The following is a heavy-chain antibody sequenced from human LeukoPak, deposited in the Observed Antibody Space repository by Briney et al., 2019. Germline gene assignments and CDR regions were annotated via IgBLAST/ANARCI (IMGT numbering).Heavy chain of an antibody. Sequence: GGSLRLSCAASGFTFSSYSMNWVRQAPGKGLEWVSSISSSSYIYYADSVKGRFTISRDNAKNPLYLQMNSLRAEDTAVYYCARVFGGYYYYMDVWGKGTTVTVSS. CDR1: GFTFSSYS. J-gene: IGHJ6*03. CDR2: ISSSSYI. CDR3: ARVFGGYYYYMDV. D-gene: IGHD4-23*01. V-gene: IGHV3-21*01.